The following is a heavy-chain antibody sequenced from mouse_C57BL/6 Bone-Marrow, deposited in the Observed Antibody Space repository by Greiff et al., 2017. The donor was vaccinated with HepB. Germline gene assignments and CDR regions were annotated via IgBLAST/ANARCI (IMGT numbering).Heavy chain of an antibody. D-gene: IGHD1-1*01. Sequence: QVQLQQSGAELARPGASVKLSCKASGYTFTSYGISWVKQRTGQGLEWIGEIYPRSGNTYYNEKFKGKATLTADKSSSTAYMELRSLTSEDSAVYFCATLITTVVATGFDYWGQGTTLTVSS. CDR3: ATLITTVVATGFDY. CDR2: IYPRSGNT. J-gene: IGHJ2*01. CDR1: GYTFTSYG. V-gene: IGHV1-81*01.